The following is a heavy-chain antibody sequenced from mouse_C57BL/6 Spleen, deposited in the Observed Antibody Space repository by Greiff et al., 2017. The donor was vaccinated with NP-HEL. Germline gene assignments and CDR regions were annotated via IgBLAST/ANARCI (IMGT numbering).Heavy chain of an antibody. V-gene: IGHV5-4*03. Sequence: EVKLMESGGGLVKPGGSLKLSCAASGFTFSSYAMSWVRQTPEKRLEWVATISDGGSYTYYPDNVKGRFTISRDNAKNNLYLQMSHLKSEDTAMYYCARGRRSYFDYWGQGTTLTVSS. CDR3: ARGRRSYFDY. J-gene: IGHJ2*01. CDR1: GFTFSSYA. CDR2: ISDGGSYT.